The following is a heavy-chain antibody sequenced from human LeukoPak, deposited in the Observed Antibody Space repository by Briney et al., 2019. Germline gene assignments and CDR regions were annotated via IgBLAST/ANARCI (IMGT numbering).Heavy chain of an antibody. CDR3: ARLRITMIVVVTSGRYYFDY. V-gene: IGHV4-39*07. CDR1: GGSISSSSHY. J-gene: IGHJ4*02. CDR2: IYYSERT. D-gene: IGHD3-22*01. Sequence: PSETLSLTCTVSGGSISSSSHYWGWIRQPPGKGLEWIGSIYYSERTYYNPSLKSRVTISVDTSKNQFSLKLSSVTAADTAVYYCARLRITMIVVVTSGRYYFDYWGQGTLVTVSS.